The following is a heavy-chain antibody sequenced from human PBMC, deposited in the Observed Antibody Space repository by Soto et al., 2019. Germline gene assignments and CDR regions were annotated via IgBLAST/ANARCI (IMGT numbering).Heavy chain of an antibody. CDR2: IKSKTDGGTT. J-gene: IGHJ6*02. Sequence: EVQLVESGGGLVKPGGSLRLSCAASGFTFSNAWLNWVRQAPGKGLEWVGRIKSKTDGGTTDYAAPVKGRFTISRDDSKNTMYLQMNSMKTEDTAVYSCTTDGYLNYGSGSYFYYYYYYGMDVWGQGTTVTVSS. CDR1: GFTFSNAW. CDR3: TTDGYLNYGSGSYFYYYYYYGMDV. D-gene: IGHD3-10*01. V-gene: IGHV3-15*07.